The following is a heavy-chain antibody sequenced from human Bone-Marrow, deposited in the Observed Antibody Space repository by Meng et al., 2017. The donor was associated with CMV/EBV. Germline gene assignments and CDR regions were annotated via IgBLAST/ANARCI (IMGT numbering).Heavy chain of an antibody. J-gene: IGHJ4*02. V-gene: IGHV3-30*04. CDR3: ARDLTSSSWYIPDY. D-gene: IGHD6-13*01. Sequence: GESLKISCAASGFTFSSYAMHWVRQAPGKGLEWVAVISYDGSNKYYADSVKGRFTISRDNSKNTLDLQMNSLRAEDTAVYYCARDLTSSSWYIPDYWGQGTLVTVSS. CDR1: GFTFSSYA. CDR2: ISYDGSNK.